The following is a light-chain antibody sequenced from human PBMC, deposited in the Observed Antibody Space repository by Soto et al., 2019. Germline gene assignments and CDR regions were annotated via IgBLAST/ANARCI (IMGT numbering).Light chain of an antibody. V-gene: IGLV4-69*01. CDR1: SGHTNYA. CDR3: LTWGAGIWV. J-gene: IGLJ3*02. CDR2: LNSDGRH. Sequence: QSVLTQSPSASASLGASVKLTCTLSSGHTNYAIAWHQLQPEKGPRYLMKLNSDGRHIKGDGIPDRFSGSSSGAERYLTISRLRSEDEADYYCLTWGAGIWVFGGGTKLTVL.